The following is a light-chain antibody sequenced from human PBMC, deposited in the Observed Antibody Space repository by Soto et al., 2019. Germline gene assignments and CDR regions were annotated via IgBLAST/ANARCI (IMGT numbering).Light chain of an antibody. CDR2: DVS. J-gene: IGLJ3*02. Sequence: QSVLTQPRSVSGSPGQSVTISCTGTSSDVGGYNYVSWYQQHPGKAPKLMIYDVSKRPSGVPDRFSGSKSGNTASLTIPGLQAEDEADYYCCSYAGSYTWVFGGGTKVTVL. V-gene: IGLV2-11*01. CDR3: CSYAGSYTWV. CDR1: SSDVGGYNY.